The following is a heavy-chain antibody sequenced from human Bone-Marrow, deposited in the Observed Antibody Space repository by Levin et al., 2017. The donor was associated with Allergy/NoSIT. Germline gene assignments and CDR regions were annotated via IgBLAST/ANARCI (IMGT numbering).Heavy chain of an antibody. J-gene: IGHJ3*01. Sequence: PGGSLRLSCAASGFTLSNYAMHWVRQAPGKGLEWVSLISYDGSNKYHAGSVRGRFTVSRDNSQNTLYLQMNSLRVEDTAVYYCARDEGHQRLAEYNAYDSGGAFDFWGQGTVVTVSS. D-gene: IGHD5-12*01. CDR2: ISYDGSNK. V-gene: IGHV3-30-3*01. CDR3: ARDEGHQRLAEYNAYDSGGAFDF. CDR1: GFTLSNYA.